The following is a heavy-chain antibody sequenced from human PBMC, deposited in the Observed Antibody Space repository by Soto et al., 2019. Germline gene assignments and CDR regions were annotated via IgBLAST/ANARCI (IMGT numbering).Heavy chain of an antibody. D-gene: IGHD2-2*01. CDR3: ARGILPTVSYFEY. CDR1: GFTFSSYT. Sequence: PGGSLRLSCVASGFTFSSYTMTWVRQAPGKGLEWVSSVTGSGSATYYADSVKGRFTISRDNSKYTLYVQMNSLRAEDTALYYCARGILPTVSYFEYWGQGTLVTAPQ. CDR2: VTGSGSAT. J-gene: IGHJ4*02. V-gene: IGHV3-23*01.